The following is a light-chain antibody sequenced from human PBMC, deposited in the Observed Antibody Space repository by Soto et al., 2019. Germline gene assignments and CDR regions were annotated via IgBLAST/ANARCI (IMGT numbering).Light chain of an antibody. CDR3: SSYTGSSPLYV. V-gene: IGLV2-14*01. Sequence: QPVLTQPASVSGSPGQSITISCTGTSNDVGNYNYVSWYQQHPGRAPKLMIYEVSNRPSGVSNRFSGSKSGNTASLTISGLQAGDEADYYCSSYTGSSPLYVFGTGTKLTVL. J-gene: IGLJ1*01. CDR1: SNDVGNYNY. CDR2: EVS.